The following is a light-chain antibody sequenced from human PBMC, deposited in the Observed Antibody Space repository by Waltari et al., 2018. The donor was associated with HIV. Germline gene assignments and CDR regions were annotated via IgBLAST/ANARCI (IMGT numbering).Light chain of an antibody. CDR2: DVS. Sequence: EIVLTQSPATLSLSPGERATLSCRASQSVATYLAWYQQKPGQTPRLLIYDVSNRATGIPARFSGSGSGTDFTLTISDLEPEDFAVYYCQQRNTWPLTFGGGTKIEIK. CDR3: QQRNTWPLT. V-gene: IGKV3-11*01. CDR1: QSVATY. J-gene: IGKJ4*01.